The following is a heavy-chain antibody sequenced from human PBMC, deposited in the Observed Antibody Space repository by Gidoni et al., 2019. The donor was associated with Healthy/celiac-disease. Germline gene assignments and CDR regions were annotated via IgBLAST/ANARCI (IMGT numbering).Heavy chain of an antibody. CDR1: GGSLSSYY. CDR2: IYYSGSN. Sequence: QVQLQESGPGLVKPSETLSLTCTVSGGSLSSYYWSWIRQPPGKGLEWIGYIYYSGSNNYNPSLKSRVTISVDTSKNQFSLKLSSVTAADTAVYYCARFGGYYDSSGYYSGAFDIWGQGTMVTVSS. CDR3: ARFGGYYDSSGYYSGAFDI. J-gene: IGHJ3*02. D-gene: IGHD3-22*01. V-gene: IGHV4-59*01.